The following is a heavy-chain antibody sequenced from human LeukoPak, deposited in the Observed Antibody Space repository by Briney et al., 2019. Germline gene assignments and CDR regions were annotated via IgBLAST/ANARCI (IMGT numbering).Heavy chain of an antibody. CDR1: GYTFTGYY. J-gene: IGHJ4*02. CDR3: ASTYYCSSTSCYGPRQPFDY. CDR2: INPNSGGT. D-gene: IGHD2-2*01. Sequence: ASVQVSCKASGYTFTGYYMHWVRQAPGQGLEWMGWINPNSGGTNYAQKFQGRVTMTRDTSISTAYMELSRLRSDDTAVYYCASTYYCSSTSCYGPRQPFDYWGQGTLVTVSS. V-gene: IGHV1-2*02.